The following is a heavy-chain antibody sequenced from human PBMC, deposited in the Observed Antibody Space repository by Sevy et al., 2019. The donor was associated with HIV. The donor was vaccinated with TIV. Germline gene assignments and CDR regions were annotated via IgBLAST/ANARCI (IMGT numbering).Heavy chain of an antibody. CDR2: IYSGGST. CDR1: GFTVSSNY. CDR3: ARDRGIAARPRYYYYGMDV. V-gene: IGHV3-53*01. D-gene: IGHD6-6*01. J-gene: IGHJ6*02. Sequence: GGSLRLSCAASGFTVSSNYMSWVRQAPGKVLKWVSVIYSGGSTYYADSVKGRFTISRDNSKNTLYLQMNSLRAEDTAVYYCARDRGIAARPRYYYYGMDVWAQGTTVTVSS.